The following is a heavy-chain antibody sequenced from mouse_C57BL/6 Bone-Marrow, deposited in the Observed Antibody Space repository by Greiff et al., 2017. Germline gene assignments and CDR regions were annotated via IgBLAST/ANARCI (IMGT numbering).Heavy chain of an antibody. V-gene: IGHV1-81*01. D-gene: IGHD1-3*01. J-gene: IGHJ2*01. CDR1: GYTFTSYG. CDR3: ARLLFRNYFDY. Sequence: VQLQQSGAELARPGASVKLSCKASGYTFTSYGISWVKQRTGQGLEWIGEIYPRSGNTSYNEKFKGKATLIADNSSSTAYMELRILTSEDSAVYFCARLLFRNYFDYWGQGTTLTVSS. CDR2: IYPRSGNT.